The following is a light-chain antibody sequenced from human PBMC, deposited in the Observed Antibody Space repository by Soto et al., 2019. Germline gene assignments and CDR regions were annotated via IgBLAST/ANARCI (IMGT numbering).Light chain of an antibody. J-gene: IGKJ1*01. CDR1: QSVKTY. V-gene: IGKV3-11*01. CDR2: AAY. CDR3: QPGNIRPWT. Sequence: EIVVAQAPTTRSVARGEGPARCSRASQSVKTYLDWYQQKPGQAPRLLIYAAYDRATRIPARFSGSGSGPACTPTLPSLEPEAFAFYYCQPGNIRPWTFGPGTKV.